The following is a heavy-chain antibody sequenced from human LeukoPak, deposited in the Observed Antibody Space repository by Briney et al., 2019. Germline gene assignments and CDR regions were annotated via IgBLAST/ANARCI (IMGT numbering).Heavy chain of an antibody. Sequence: ASVKVSCKASGYTFTGYYMHWVRQAPGQGLEWLGWINPNSGGTNYAQKFRGRVTMTRDTSISTAYMELSRLRSDDTAVYYCARAVDYYDSRGAFDIWGQGTMVTVSS. D-gene: IGHD3-22*01. CDR1: GYTFTGYY. J-gene: IGHJ3*02. V-gene: IGHV1-2*02. CDR2: INPNSGGT. CDR3: ARAVDYYDSRGAFDI.